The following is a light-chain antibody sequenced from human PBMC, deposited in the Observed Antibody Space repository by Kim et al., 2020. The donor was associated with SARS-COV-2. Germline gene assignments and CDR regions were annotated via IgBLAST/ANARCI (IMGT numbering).Light chain of an antibody. V-gene: IGKV3-11*01. CDR3: QQRSSWPRT. Sequence: PGESATHTGRATQRASTDLAWYQERSGQDPRDLIYDASNSATGSPTRFSGRGSGTDFTLTISSLQPEDFAVYYCQQRSSWPRTFGGGTKVEIK. CDR2: DAS. CDR1: QRASTD. J-gene: IGKJ4*01.